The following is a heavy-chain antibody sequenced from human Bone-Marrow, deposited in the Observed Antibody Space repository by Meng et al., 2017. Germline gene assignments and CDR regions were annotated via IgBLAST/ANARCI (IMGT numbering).Heavy chain of an antibody. CDR3: ARGPTTMAHDFDY. V-gene: IGHV4-34*01. CDR2: INHSGST. Sequence: LQPSVTRLLKPSETLSLTCVLSGGSFSDYSWSWIRQPPGQGLEWIGEINHSGSTNYNPSLESRATISVDTSQNNLSLKLSSVTAADSAVYYCARGPTTMAHDFDYWGQGTLVTVSS. D-gene: IGHD4-11*01. J-gene: IGHJ4*02. CDR1: GGSFSDYS.